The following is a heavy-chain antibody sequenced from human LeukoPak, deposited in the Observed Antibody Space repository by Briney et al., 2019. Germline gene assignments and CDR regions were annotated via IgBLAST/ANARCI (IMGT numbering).Heavy chain of an antibody. D-gene: IGHD2-15*01. CDR3: AREAPPGYSSAGSCHRLIDY. CDR2: INHSGST. V-gene: IGHV4-34*01. Sequence: PSETLSLTCAVYGGSFSGYYWSWIRQPPGKGLEWIGEINHSGSTNYNPSLKSRVTISVDTSKNQFSLKLSSVTAADTAVYYCAREAPPGYSSAGSCHRLIDYWGQGTLVTVSS. CDR1: GGSFSGYY. J-gene: IGHJ4*02.